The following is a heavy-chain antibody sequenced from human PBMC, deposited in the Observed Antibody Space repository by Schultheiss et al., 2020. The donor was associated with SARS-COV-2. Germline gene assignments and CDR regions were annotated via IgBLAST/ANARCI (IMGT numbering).Heavy chain of an antibody. D-gene: IGHD2-15*01. CDR1: GYTFTTSD. CDR3: ARDPEYCSGGSCYTYFDY. J-gene: IGHJ4*02. V-gene: IGHV1-18*01. CDR2: ISAYNGRT. Sequence: ASVKVSCKASGYTFTTSDINWVRQAPGQGLEWMGWISAYNGRTIYAQKFQGRVTMTTDTSTSTAYMELSRLRSDDTAVYYCARDPEYCSGGSCYTYFDYWGQGTLVTVSS.